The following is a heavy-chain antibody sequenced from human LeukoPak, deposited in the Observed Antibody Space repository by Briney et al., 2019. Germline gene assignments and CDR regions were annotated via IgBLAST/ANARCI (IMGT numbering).Heavy chain of an antibody. Sequence: ASVKVSCKASGYTFTGYYMHWVRQAPGQGLEWMGWINPNSGGTNYAQKFQGWVTMTRDTSISTAYMELSRLRSDDTAVYYCARSKVGAKNWFDPWGQGTLVTVSS. CDR1: GYTFTGYY. CDR2: INPNSGGT. J-gene: IGHJ5*02. D-gene: IGHD1-26*01. CDR3: ARSKVGAKNWFDP. V-gene: IGHV1-2*04.